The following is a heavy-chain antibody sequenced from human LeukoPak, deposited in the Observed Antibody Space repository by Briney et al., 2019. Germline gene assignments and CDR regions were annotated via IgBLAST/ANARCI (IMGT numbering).Heavy chain of an antibody. J-gene: IGHJ6*02. CDR1: GGSISSSNW. D-gene: IGHD3-10*01. CDR3: ARSGSYYYYGMDV. V-gene: IGHV4-4*02. CDR2: IYHSGST. Sequence: SETLSITCAVSGGSISSSNWWSWVRQPPGKGLEWIGEIYHSGSTNYNPSLKSRVTISIDKSKNQFSLKLSSVTAADTAVYYCARSGSYYYYGMDVWGQGTTVTVSS.